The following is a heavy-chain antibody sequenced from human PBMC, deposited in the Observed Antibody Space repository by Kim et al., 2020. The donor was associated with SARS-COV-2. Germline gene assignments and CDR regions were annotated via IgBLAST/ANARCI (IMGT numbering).Heavy chain of an antibody. J-gene: IGHJ1*01. V-gene: IGHV3-48*02. Sequence: SAASVKGRFTIPEENAKKSLYLQMNSLRDEDTAVYYCARGVGAAAGDFQHWGQGTLVTVSS. CDR3: ARGVGAAAGDFQH. D-gene: IGHD6-13*01.